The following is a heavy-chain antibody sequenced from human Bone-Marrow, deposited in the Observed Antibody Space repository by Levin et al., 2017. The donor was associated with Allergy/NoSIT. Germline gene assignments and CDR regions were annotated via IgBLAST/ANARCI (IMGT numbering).Heavy chain of an antibody. J-gene: IGHJ4*02. V-gene: IGHV4-4*02. D-gene: IGHD4-17*01. CDR3: ATLQDYGDYAGDY. Sequence: SQTLSLTCAVSGGSISSSNWWSWVRQPPGKGLEWIGEIYHSGSTNYNPSLKSRVTISVDKSKNQFSLKLSSVTAADTAVYYCATLQDYGDYAGDYWGQGTLVTVSS. CDR2: IYHSGST. CDR1: GGSISSSNW.